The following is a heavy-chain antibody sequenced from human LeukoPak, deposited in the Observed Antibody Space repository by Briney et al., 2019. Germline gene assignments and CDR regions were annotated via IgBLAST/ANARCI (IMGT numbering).Heavy chain of an antibody. CDR1: GGTFSSYA. CDR2: IIPILGIA. J-gene: IGHJ6*02. Sequence: SVKVSCKASGGTFSSYAISWVRQAPGQGLKWMGRIIPILGIANYAQKFQGRVTITADKSTSTAYMELSSLRSEDTAVYYCASPGGATTFYGMDVWGQGTTVTVSS. CDR3: ASPGGATTFYGMDV. D-gene: IGHD1-26*01. V-gene: IGHV1-69*04.